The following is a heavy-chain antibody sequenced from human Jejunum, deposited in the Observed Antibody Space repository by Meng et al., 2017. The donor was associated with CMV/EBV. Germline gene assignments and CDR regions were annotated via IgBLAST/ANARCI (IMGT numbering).Heavy chain of an antibody. CDR2: IYSNGIDT. CDR1: FSAYP. V-gene: IGHV3-23*03. D-gene: IGHD2-8*01. J-gene: IGHJ6*01. CDR3: AKYAKGVRSGNIYAMDV. Sequence: FSAYPMSWVSQAPGKGLEWVSMIYSNGIDTYYADSVKGRFITSRDNSKNMLYLQINSLRAEDTAVYYCAKYAKGVRSGNIYAMDVWGQGTTVTVSS.